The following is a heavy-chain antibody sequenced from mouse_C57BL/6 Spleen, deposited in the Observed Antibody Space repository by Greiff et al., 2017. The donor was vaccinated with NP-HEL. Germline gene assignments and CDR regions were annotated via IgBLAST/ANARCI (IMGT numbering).Heavy chain of an antibody. Sequence: VKLMESGAELVKPGASVKLSCKASGYTFTEYTIHWVKQRSGQGLEWIGWFYPGSGSIKYNEKFKDKATLTADKSSSTVYMELSRLTSEDSAVYFCARHEDNGYWFAYWGQGTLVTVSA. CDR2: FYPGSGSI. CDR1: GYTFTEYT. D-gene: IGHD2-2*01. CDR3: ARHEDNGYWFAY. J-gene: IGHJ3*01. V-gene: IGHV1-62-2*01.